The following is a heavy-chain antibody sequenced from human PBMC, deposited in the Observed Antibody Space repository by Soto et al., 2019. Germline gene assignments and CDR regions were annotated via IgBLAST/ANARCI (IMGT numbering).Heavy chain of an antibody. CDR3: ARVNIAARPGYYYHYMDV. J-gene: IGHJ6*03. CDR1: GYTFNSYY. D-gene: IGHD6-6*01. V-gene: IGHV1-46*02. CDR2: INPSGGST. Sequence: ASVKVSCKASGYTFNSYYMHWVRQAPGQGLEWMGIINPSGGSTSYAQKFQGRVTMTRDTSTSTVYMELSSLRSEDTAVYYCARVNIAARPGYYYHYMDVWGKGTTVTVSS.